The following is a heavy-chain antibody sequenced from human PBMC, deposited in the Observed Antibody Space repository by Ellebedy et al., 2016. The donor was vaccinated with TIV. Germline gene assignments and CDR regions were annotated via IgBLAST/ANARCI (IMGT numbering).Heavy chain of an antibody. CDR2: INGRGTKT. CDR3: AKEGFGALGH. Sequence: GGSLRLXXEASGFTFDFYAMNWVRRAPGKGLEWVSGINGRGTKTYYPDSVKGRFSISRDNSKNTLYLQLDSLRAEDTAVYYCAKEGFGALGHWGQGTLVTVSS. J-gene: IGHJ4*02. CDR1: GFTFDFYA. V-gene: IGHV3-23*01. D-gene: IGHD3-10*01.